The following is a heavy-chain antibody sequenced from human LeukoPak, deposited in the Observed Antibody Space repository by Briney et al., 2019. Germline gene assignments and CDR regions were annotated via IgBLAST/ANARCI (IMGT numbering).Heavy chain of an antibody. CDR3: ATIRGSIQLWPN. CDR1: GFIFTNYF. CDR2: IKHDGSEK. V-gene: IGHV3-7*01. J-gene: IGHJ4*02. Sequence: GGSLRLSCAASGFIFTNYFMSWVRQAPGKGLEWVASIKHDGSEKYYVDSVRGRFTISRDNAKNSLFLQMNSLRAEDTAVFYCATIRGSIQLWPNWGQGTLVTVSS. D-gene: IGHD5-18*01.